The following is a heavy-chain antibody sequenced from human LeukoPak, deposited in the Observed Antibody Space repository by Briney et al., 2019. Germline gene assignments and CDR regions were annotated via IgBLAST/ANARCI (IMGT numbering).Heavy chain of an antibody. CDR1: GGTFASYA. V-gene: IGHV1-69*13. CDR3: ARDPPTGT. CDR2: IIPIFGTA. Sequence: SVKVYCKASGGTFASYAISWVRQAPGQGLEWMGGIIPIFGTANYAQKFQGRVTITADESTSAAYMELSSLRSEDTAVYYCARDPPTGTWGQGTLVTVSS. D-gene: IGHD1-1*01. J-gene: IGHJ5*02.